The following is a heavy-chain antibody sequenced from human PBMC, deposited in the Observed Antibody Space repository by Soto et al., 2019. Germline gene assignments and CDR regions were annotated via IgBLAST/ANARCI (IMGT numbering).Heavy chain of an antibody. CDR2: INPNSGGT. D-gene: IGHD6-6*01. Sequence: ASVKVSCKASGYTFTGYYMHCVRQAPGQGLEWMGWINPNSGGTNYAQKFQGRVTMTRDTSISTAYMELSRLRSDDTAVYYCARERNAYSSSSDWFDPWGQGTLVTVSS. CDR1: GYTFTGYY. V-gene: IGHV1-2*02. CDR3: ARERNAYSSSSDWFDP. J-gene: IGHJ5*02.